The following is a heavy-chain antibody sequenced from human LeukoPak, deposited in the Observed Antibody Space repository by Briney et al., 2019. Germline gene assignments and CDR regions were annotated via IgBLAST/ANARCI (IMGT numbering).Heavy chain of an antibody. CDR1: GYTFTSYY. D-gene: IGHD3-22*01. V-gene: IGHV1-46*01. Sequence: ASVKVSCKASGYTFTSYYMHWVRQAPGQGLEWMGIINPSGGSTSYAQKFQGRVTMTRDTSTSTVYMELSSLRSEDTAVYYCARYYYDSSGYYYGWFDPWGQGTLVTVSS. J-gene: IGHJ5*02. CDR2: INPSGGST. CDR3: ARYYYDSSGYYYGWFDP.